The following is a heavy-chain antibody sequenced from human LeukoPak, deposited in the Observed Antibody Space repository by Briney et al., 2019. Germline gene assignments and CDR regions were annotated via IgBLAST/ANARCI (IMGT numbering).Heavy chain of an antibody. CDR1: GGSISSGDYY. V-gene: IGHV4-30-4*08. Sequence: SQTLSLTCTVSGGSISSGDYYWSWIRQPPGKGLEWIGYIYDSGSTYYNPSLKSRVTISVDTSKNQFSLKLSSVTAADTAVYYCARVSREDTAMVNYFDYWGQGTLVTVSS. CDR2: IYDSGST. CDR3: ARVSREDTAMVNYFDY. D-gene: IGHD5-18*01. J-gene: IGHJ4*02.